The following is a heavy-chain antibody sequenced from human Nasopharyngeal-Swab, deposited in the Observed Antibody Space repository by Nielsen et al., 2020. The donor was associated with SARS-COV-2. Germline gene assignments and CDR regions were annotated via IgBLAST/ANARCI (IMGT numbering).Heavy chain of an antibody. CDR1: GFTFSSYP. CDR2: ISYGGGDE. CDR3: ARSYNPGGFGWLLSND. V-gene: IGHV3-30*04. Sequence: GESLKISCEASGFTFSSYPMQWVRRAPGKGLEWVSVISYGGGDEHYADSVKGRFTISRDNSKNPLYLQMNSLTVDDTAVYYCARSYNPGGFGWLLSNDWGQGTLVTVSS. J-gene: IGHJ4*02. D-gene: IGHD3-9*01.